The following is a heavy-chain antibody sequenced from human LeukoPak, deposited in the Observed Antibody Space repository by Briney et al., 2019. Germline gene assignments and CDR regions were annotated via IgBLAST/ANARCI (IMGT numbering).Heavy chain of an antibody. V-gene: IGHV1-2*02. CDR1: GYTFTGYY. CDR3: ARDERYCNGDNHYPDLGY. CDR2: NNPNTGAT. J-gene: IGHJ4*02. Sequence: GASVKVSCKASGYTFTGYYMFWVRQAPGQGLEWMGWNNPNTGATKYGQNFQGRVTLTRDTSIRTTFMELSSLRSDDTAVYYCARDERYCNGDNHYPDLGYWGQGTLVTVSS. D-gene: IGHD2-15*01.